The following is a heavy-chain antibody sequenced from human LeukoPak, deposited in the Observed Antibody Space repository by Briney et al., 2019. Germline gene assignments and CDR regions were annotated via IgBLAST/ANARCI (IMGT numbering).Heavy chain of an antibody. D-gene: IGHD3-22*01. J-gene: IGHJ4*02. CDR2: IGVGGAT. CDR1: GFTFSKYG. Sequence: GGSLRLSCAASGFTFSKYGMNWVRQAPGKGLEWVSGIGVGGATYYADSVKGRFTISRDTSKNTLYLQMNSLRAEDTAVYYCAKAQGYYDCWGQGTLVTVSS. V-gene: IGHV3-23*01. CDR3: AKAQGYYDC.